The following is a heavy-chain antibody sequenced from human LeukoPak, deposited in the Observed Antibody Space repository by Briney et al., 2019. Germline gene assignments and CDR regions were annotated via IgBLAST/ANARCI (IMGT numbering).Heavy chain of an antibody. D-gene: IGHD3-22*01. CDR2: ISAYNGNT. V-gene: IGHV1-18*01. Sequence: ASVKVSCKASGYTFTSYGISWVRQAPGQGLEWMGWISAYNGNTNYAQKLQGRVTMTTDTSTSTAYMELRSLRPDDTAVYYCARVAPLYDSSGYYHYDAFDIWGQGTMVTVSS. CDR3: ARVAPLYDSSGYYHYDAFDI. J-gene: IGHJ3*02. CDR1: GYTFTSYG.